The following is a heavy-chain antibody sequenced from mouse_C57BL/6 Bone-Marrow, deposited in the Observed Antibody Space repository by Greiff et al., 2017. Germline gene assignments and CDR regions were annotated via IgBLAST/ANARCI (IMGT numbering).Heavy chain of an antibody. V-gene: IGHV2-2*01. J-gene: IGHJ3*01. D-gene: IGHD2-4*01. CDR2: LWSGGST. Sequence: QVHVNQSGPGLVQPSQSLSITCTVSVFSLTLYVVPCVLQSPGKCLEWLGVLWSGGSTDYNAAFISILSISKDNSKSQVFFKMNSLQADDTAIYYCARNAGLRRGFAYWGQGTLVT. CDR1: VFSLTLYV. CDR3: ARNAGLRRGFAY.